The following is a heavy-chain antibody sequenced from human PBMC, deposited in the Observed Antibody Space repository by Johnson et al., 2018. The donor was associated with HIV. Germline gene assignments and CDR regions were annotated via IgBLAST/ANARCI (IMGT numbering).Heavy chain of an antibody. Sequence: VQVVESGGGVVRPGGSLRLSCAAAGFTFDDYGMSWVRQAPGKGLEWVAVISNGGSNKDYADAVKGRFSISRDNSKNTLYLQMDSLRVEDTAVYFCLQDGYCSSANCHTGAFDVWGRGTTVTVSS. CDR2: ISNGGSNK. D-gene: IGHD2-2*02. V-gene: IGHV3-30*03. CDR3: LQDGYCSSANCHTGAFDV. CDR1: GFTFDDYG. J-gene: IGHJ3*01.